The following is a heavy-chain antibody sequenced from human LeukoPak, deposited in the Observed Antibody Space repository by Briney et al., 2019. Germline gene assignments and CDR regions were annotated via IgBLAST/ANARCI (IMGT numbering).Heavy chain of an antibody. V-gene: IGHV3-74*01. CDR3: AKDHYWSIDY. Sequence: GSLRLSCAASGFDFSSNWMHWVRHAPGQGLVWVSRIKGDGISTNYADSVKGRFTISRDIAKNTLHLQMNSLRAEDTGGYYCAKDHYWSIDYWGRGTLVTVSS. J-gene: IGHJ4*02. D-gene: IGHD3-3*01. CDR1: GFDFSSNW. CDR2: IKGDGIST.